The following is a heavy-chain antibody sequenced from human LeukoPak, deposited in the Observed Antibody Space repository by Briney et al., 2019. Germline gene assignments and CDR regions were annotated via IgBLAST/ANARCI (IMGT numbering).Heavy chain of an antibody. CDR1: GFTFSSYG. Sequence: GGSLRLSCAASGFTFSSYGMHWVRQAPGKGLEWVAVTWYDGRNNYYAASVKGRFTISRDNSKNTLYLQMNSLRAEDTAVYYCARRERLGYSYGRGTLDIWGQGTMVTVSS. D-gene: IGHD5-18*01. CDR3: ARRERLGYSYGRGTLDI. V-gene: IGHV3-33*01. CDR2: TWYDGRNN. J-gene: IGHJ3*02.